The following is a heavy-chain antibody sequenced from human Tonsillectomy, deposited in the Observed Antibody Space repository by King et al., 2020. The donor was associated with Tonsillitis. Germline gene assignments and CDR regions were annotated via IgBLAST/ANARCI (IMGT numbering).Heavy chain of an antibody. D-gene: IGHD3-3*01. CDR2: ISGFNGDT. J-gene: IGHJ6*03. V-gene: IGHV1-18*01. CDR3: ARECRFLECPFDYYDNSMDV. CDR1: GYTFNGYG. Sequence: QLVQSGVEVKKPGAAVKVSCKASGYTFNGYGISWVRQAPGQGLEWMGWISGFNGDTKYAQKFQGRVTMTTDTSTATAYMEVRRLRSDDTAVYYCARECRFLECPFDYYDNSMDVWGKGTTVTVSS.